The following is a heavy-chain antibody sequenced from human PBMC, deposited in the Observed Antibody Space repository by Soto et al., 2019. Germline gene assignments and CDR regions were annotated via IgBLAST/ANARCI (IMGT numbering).Heavy chain of an antibody. Sequence: QVQLVQSGAEVKKPGASVKVSCKASGYTFTSYYMHWVRQAPGQGLEWMGIINPSGDSTSYAQKFQGRVTMTRDTSTSTVYMELSSLRSEDTAVYYCARSYYDYVWGSYRSAPFDYWGQGTLVTVSS. V-gene: IGHV1-46*01. J-gene: IGHJ4*02. CDR2: INPSGDST. CDR3: ARSYYDYVWGSYRSAPFDY. D-gene: IGHD3-16*02. CDR1: GYTFTSYY.